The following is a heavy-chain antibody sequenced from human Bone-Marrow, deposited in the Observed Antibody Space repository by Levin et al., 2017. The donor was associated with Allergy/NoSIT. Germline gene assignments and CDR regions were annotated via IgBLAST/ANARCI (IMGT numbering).Heavy chain of an antibody. CDR1: GFTFSRLA. D-gene: IGHD6-13*01. J-gene: IGHJ3*01. Sequence: GGSLRLSCAASGFTFSRLAMGWVRQAPGKGLEWVAVISASGDTTAYADSVRGRFTLSRDNSNNTVSLQMNNLRAEDTALYYCAKDRDSSIWYSLGVVFDFWGRGTMVNVSS. CDR3: AKDRDSSIWYSLGVVFDF. V-gene: IGHV3-23*01. CDR2: ISASGDTT.